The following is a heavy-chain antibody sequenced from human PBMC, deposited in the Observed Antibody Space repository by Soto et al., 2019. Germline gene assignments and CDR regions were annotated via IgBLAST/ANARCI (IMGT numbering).Heavy chain of an antibody. CDR1: GYTFTSYG. V-gene: IGHV1-18*01. CDR3: ARDISLFLFDY. D-gene: IGHD2-21*01. Sequence: QVQLVQSGAEVKKPGASVKVSCKASGYTFTSYGISWVRQAPGQGLEWMGWISAYNGNTKYAQKVQGRVTMTTDTSTSTAYTELRSLRSDDTALYYCARDISLFLFDYWGQGTLVTVSS. CDR2: ISAYNGNT. J-gene: IGHJ4*02.